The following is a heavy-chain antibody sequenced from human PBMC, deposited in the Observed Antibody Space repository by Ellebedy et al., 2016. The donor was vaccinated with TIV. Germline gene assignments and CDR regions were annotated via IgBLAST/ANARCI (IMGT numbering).Heavy chain of an antibody. CDR2: IIPIIGMT. J-gene: IGHJ5*02. CDR1: GGTFSSHA. D-gene: IGHD1-1*01. Sequence: ASVKVSCKASGGTFSSHAISWVRQAPGHGLAHMGRIIPIIGMTHYAQKFQGRVTVTADTSTNTAYMELRSLRSEDTAVYYCAINERPAMSPWGQGTLVSVSS. V-gene: IGHV1-69*04. CDR3: AINERPAMSP.